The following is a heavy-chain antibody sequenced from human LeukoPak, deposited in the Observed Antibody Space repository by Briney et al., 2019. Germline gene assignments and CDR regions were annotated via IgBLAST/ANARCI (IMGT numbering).Heavy chain of an antibody. CDR3: ARFSSGSYYEFDY. D-gene: IGHD3-10*01. V-gene: IGHV4-34*01. Sequence: PSETLSLTCAVYGGSLSGYYWSWIRQPPGKGLEWIGEINHSGSTNYNPSLKSRVTISVDTSKNQFSLKLSSVTAADTAMYFCARFSSGSYYEFDYWGQGTLVTVSS. J-gene: IGHJ4*02. CDR1: GGSLSGYY. CDR2: INHSGST.